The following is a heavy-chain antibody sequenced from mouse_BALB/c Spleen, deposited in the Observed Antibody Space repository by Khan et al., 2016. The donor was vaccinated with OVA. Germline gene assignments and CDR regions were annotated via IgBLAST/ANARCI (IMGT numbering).Heavy chain of an antibody. CDR2: INTYTGET. CDR3: ARVGGEETMDC. Sequence: QIQLVQSGPELKKPGESVQISCKASGYTFTNYAMNWVKQTPGKGLKWMGWINTYTGETTFADNFKGRVAFTLDNSSSTAYLQIDSLTYEDTATYFCARVGGEETMDCWGQGTWVTVSS. V-gene: IGHV9-3-1*01. J-gene: IGHJ4*01. CDR1: GYTFTNYA.